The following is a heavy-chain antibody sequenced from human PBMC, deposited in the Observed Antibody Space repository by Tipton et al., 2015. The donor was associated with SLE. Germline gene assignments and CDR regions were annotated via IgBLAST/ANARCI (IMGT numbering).Heavy chain of an antibody. J-gene: IGHJ4*02. CDR1: GGSISSYY. D-gene: IGHD3-9*01. CDR2: THYTGNT. Sequence: TLSLTCTVSGGSISSYYWSWIRQPPGKGLEWIGFTHYTGNTNYNPSFKRRVTISVDTSRNQFSLKLSSVTAADTAVYYCATGRGDWLFNYWGQGTLVTVSS. CDR3: ATGRGDWLFNY. V-gene: IGHV4-59*12.